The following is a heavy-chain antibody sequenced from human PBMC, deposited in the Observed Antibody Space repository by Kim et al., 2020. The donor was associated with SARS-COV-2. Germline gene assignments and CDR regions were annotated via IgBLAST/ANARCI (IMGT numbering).Heavy chain of an antibody. V-gene: IGHV4-30-2*05. CDR3: ARLYYGGNPGAFDI. D-gene: IGHD4-17*01. J-gene: IGHJ3*02. Sequence: IPSLESRVTISVETSTNQFSLKLSSVTAADAAVYYCARLYYGGNPGAFDIWGQGTMVTVSS.